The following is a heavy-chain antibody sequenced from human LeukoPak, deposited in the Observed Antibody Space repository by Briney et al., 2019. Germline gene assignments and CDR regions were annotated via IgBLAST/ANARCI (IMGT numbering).Heavy chain of an antibody. J-gene: IGHJ5*02. V-gene: IGHV1-18*01. Sequence: ASVKVSCKASGYTFTSYGISWVRQAPGQGLEWMGWISAYNGNTNYAQKLQGRVTMTTDTSMSTAYMELRSLRSDDTAVYYCARDDAYDILTGNWFDPWGQGTLVTVSS. CDR2: ISAYNGNT. D-gene: IGHD3-9*01. CDR1: GYTFTSYG. CDR3: ARDDAYDILTGNWFDP.